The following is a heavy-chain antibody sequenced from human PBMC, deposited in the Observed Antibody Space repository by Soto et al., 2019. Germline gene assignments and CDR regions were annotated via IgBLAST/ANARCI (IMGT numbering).Heavy chain of an antibody. D-gene: IGHD1-26*01. J-gene: IGHJ6*02. CDR2: IKSKTDGGTT. V-gene: IGHV3-15*01. CDR1: GFTFSNAW. CDR3: TAGARRHYYYGMDV. Sequence: PGGSLRLSCAASGFTFSNAWMSWVRQAPGKGLEWVGRIKSKTDGGTTDYAAPVKGRFTISRDDSKNTLYLQMNSLKTEDTAVYHCTAGARRHYYYGMDVWGQGTTVTVSS.